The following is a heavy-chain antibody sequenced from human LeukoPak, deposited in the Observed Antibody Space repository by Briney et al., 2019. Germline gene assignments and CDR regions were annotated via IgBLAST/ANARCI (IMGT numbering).Heavy chain of an antibody. CDR1: GFTFDDYA. CDR2: ISWDGGST. J-gene: IGHJ6*03. CDR3: AKSGLLDDYFFYMDV. Sequence: GGSLRLSCAASGFTFDDYAMHWVRQAPGKGLEWVSLISWDGGSTYYADSLKGRFTISRDNSKNSLYLQMNSLRADDTAVYYCAKSGLLDDYFFYMDVWGKGTTVTVSS. V-gene: IGHV3-43D*03. D-gene: IGHD1-26*01.